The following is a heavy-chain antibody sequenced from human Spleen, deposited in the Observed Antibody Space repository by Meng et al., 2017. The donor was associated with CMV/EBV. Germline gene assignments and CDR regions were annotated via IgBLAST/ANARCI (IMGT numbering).Heavy chain of an antibody. Sequence: SETLSLTCAVYGGSFSGYYWSWIRQPPGKGLEWIGEINHSGSTNYNPSLKSRVTISVDTSKNQFSLKLSSVTAADTAVYYCARSVKGYSSSCFDPWGQGTLVTVSS. CDR3: ARSVKGYSSSCFDP. D-gene: IGHD6-13*01. CDR1: GGSFSGYY. CDR2: INHSGST. V-gene: IGHV4-34*01. J-gene: IGHJ5*02.